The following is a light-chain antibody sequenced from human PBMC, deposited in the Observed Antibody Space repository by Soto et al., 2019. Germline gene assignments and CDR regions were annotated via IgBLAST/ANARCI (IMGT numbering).Light chain of an antibody. J-gene: IGLJ1*01. CDR2: DVI. Sequence: QSALTQPASVSGSPGQSITISCTGTSSDVGGYNYVSWYQQHPGKAPKLMIYDVINRPSGVSNRFSVSKSGNTASLTISGLQAEDEADYYCSSYTRSSFYVFGTGTKVTVL. CDR3: SSYTRSSFYV. V-gene: IGLV2-14*01. CDR1: SSDVGGYNY.